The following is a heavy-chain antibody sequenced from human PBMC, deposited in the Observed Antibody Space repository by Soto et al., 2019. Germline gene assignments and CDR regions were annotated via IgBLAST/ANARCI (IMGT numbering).Heavy chain of an antibody. V-gene: IGHV3-64D*06. CDR3: VKDDNWNFKYYFDY. D-gene: IGHD1-7*01. J-gene: IGHJ4*02. CDR1: GFTFSSYA. CDR2: ISSNGGST. Sequence: GGPLRLSCSASGFTFSSYAMHWVRQAPGKGLEYVSAISSNGGSTYYADSVKGRFTISRDNSKNTLYLQMSSLRAEDTAVYYCVKDDNWNFKYYFDYWGQGTLVTVSS.